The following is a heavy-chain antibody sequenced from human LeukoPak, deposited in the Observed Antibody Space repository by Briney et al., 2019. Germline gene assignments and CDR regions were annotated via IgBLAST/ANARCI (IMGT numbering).Heavy chain of an antibody. CDR3: AKSVAIYFYYGLDV. V-gene: IGHV3-23*01. Sequence: GGSLRLSFAASGFTLRSYAMSWVRLTQGKGLGWVSAISGSGSSTYYADSVKGRFTISRDNSKNTLFLQMNSLRAEDTAPYYCAKSVAIYFYYGLDVWGQGTTVTVSS. CDR2: ISGSGSST. CDR1: GFTLRSYA. D-gene: IGHD3-3*01. J-gene: IGHJ6*02.